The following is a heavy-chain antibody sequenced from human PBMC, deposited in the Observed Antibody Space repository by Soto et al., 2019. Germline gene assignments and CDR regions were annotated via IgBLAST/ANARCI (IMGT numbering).Heavy chain of an antibody. J-gene: IGHJ6*01. CDR2: INSDGRGT. Sequence: EVQLVESGGGLVQPGGSLRLSCAASGFTFSSHWMNWVRQVPGKGLVWVSRINSDGRGTNYADSVQGRFTISRDNAKNTLYLQMNSLRAEDTAVYFCARQVLGYCSGTNCRYGMDVW. V-gene: IGHV3-74*01. D-gene: IGHD2-2*01. CDR3: ARQVLGYCSGTNCRYGMDV. CDR1: GFTFSSHW.